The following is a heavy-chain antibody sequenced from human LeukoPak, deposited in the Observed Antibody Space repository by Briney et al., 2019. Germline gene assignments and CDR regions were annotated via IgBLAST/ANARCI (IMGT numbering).Heavy chain of an antibody. CDR1: GFTFGSYS. CDR3: ARARGNSYFDD. J-gene: IGHJ4*02. CDR2: ISWNSDNI. Sequence: GGSLRLSCAGSGFTFGSYSMNWVRQAPGKGLEWVSGISWNSDNIDYADSVRGRFTISRDNAKSSLYLQINSLRLEDTALYYCARARGNSYFDDWGQGTLVTVSS. D-gene: IGHD1-7*01. V-gene: IGHV3-9*01.